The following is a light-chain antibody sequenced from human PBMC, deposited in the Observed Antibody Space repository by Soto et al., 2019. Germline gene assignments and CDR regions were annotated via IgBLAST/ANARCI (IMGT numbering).Light chain of an antibody. CDR2: NNN. V-gene: IGLV1-44*01. CDR1: SSNFGSYS. Sequence: QSVLTQPPSASGTPWQSVTIFCSGSSSNFGSYSVIWYQQLPGTAPKLLIYNNNQRPSGVPDRFSGSNSGTSASLAISGLQSEDEADYYCATWDDSLNAWVFGGGTKLTVL. J-gene: IGLJ3*02. CDR3: ATWDDSLNAWV.